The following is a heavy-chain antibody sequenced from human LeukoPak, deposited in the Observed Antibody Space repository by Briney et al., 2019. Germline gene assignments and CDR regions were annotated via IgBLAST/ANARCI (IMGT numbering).Heavy chain of an antibody. CDR1: GSTFSRYG. J-gene: IGHJ3*02. CDR3: EIDVSRGAGGAFDI. Sequence: GGSLRLSCAASGSTFSRYGMSWARQAPGKGLEWVANIKKGGSEKYYVDSVKGRFTISRDNAKNSLYLQMNSLSAEEAVVYYWEIDVSRGAGGAFDIWGQGTMVTVSS. D-gene: IGHD2-8*02. V-gene: IGHV3-7*01. CDR2: IKKGGSEK.